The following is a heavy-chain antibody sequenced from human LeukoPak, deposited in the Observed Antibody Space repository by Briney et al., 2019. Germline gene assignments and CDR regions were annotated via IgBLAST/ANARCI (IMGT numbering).Heavy chain of an antibody. CDR2: ITGSGGTT. CDR3: ARCRGSGTYFKNPLGY. D-gene: IGHD3-10*01. V-gene: IGHV3-23*01. CDR1: GFTFSSYA. Sequence: GGSLRLSCAASGFTFSSYAMTWVRQAPGKGLEWVSGITGSGGTTNYADSVKGRFTISRHNSKDTLYLQMSSLRADDTAVYYCARCRGSGTYFKNPLGYWGQGTPVTVSS. J-gene: IGHJ4*02.